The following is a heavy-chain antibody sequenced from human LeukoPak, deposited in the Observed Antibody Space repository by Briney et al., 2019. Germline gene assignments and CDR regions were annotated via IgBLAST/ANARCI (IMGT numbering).Heavy chain of an antibody. D-gene: IGHD3-22*01. CDR1: GFTFGSCS. J-gene: IGHJ1*01. CDR3: ARGGGYDSSGYYYPEYFQH. CDR2: ISSGSSTI. Sequence: GGSLRLSCAASGFTFGSCSMNWVRQAPGKGLEWVSYISSGSSTIYHADSVKGRFTISRDNAKSSLYLQMNSLRAEDTAVYYCARGGGYDSSGYYYPEYFQHWGQGTLVTVSS. V-gene: IGHV3-48*01.